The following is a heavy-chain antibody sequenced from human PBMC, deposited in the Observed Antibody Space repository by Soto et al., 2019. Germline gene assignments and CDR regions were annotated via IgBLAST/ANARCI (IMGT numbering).Heavy chain of an antibody. Sequence: GGSLRLSCAASGFTFSSYWMTWVRQAPGKGLEWVANINQDGSEKYYVDSVKGRFTVSRDNAKNSLYLQMNSLRAEDTAVYYCASRLRDYYAMDVRGQGTTVTVSS. J-gene: IGHJ6*02. CDR1: GFTFSSYW. D-gene: IGHD5-12*01. CDR2: INQDGSEK. CDR3: ASRLRDYYAMDV. V-gene: IGHV3-7*01.